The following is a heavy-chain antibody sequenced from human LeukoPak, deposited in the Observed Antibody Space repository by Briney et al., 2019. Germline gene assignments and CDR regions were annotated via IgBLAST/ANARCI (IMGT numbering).Heavy chain of an antibody. J-gene: IGHJ4*02. CDR1: GFNFTTYS. CDR3: VRAPGYSNGWYYFDN. D-gene: IGHD5-18*01. V-gene: IGHV3-30*09. CDR2: ISHDGKKV. Sequence: GGSLRLSCAASGFNFTTYSMHWVRQAPGKGLQWEAIISHDGKKVNYVDSVKGRIVISRDNSKNTLYLQMNSLRPDDTAVYFCVRAPGYSNGWYYFDNWGQGTLVTVSA.